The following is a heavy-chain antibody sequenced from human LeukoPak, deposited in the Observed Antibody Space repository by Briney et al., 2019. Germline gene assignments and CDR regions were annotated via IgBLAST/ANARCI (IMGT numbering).Heavy chain of an antibody. CDR1: GGSISSSSYY. Sequence: PSETLSLTCTVSGGSISSSSYYWGWIRQPPGKGLEWIGSIYYSGSTFHNPSLKSRVTISVDTSKNQFSLKLSSVTAADTAAYYCASYGSEQLWGQGTLVTVSS. J-gene: IGHJ4*02. D-gene: IGHD3-10*01. V-gene: IGHV4-39*01. CDR3: ASYGSEQL. CDR2: IYYSGST.